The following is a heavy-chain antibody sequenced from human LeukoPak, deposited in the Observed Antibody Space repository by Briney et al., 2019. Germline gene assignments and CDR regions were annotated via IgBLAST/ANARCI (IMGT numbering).Heavy chain of an antibody. D-gene: IGHD6-13*01. V-gene: IGHV4-59*01. Sequence: KPSETLSLTCIVSGGSISSYYWSWIRQPPGKGLEWIGYIYYSGSTYDNPSLKSRVTISLDTSKNQFSLKPSSVTAADTAVYYCARALTYSSSSVSAFDIWGQGTMVTVSS. CDR2: IYYSGST. CDR1: GGSISSYY. CDR3: ARALTYSSSSVSAFDI. J-gene: IGHJ3*02.